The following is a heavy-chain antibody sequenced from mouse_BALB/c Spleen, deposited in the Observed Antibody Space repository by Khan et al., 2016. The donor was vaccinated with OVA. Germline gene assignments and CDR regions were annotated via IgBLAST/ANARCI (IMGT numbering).Heavy chain of an antibody. D-gene: IGHD3-2*01. CDR3: ARSGQLGLRGGFTY. J-gene: IGHJ3*01. Sequence: QVQLKESGAELARPGASVKMSCKTSGYTFTTYTLHWVKQRPGRSLEWIGYINPSNDYTNYNQKFKDKSTLTADKSYSTAYMQLSSLTSEDSAVYYCARSGQLGLRGGFTYWGQGTLVTVSA. V-gene: IGHV1-4*01. CDR2: INPSNDYT. CDR1: GYTFTTYT.